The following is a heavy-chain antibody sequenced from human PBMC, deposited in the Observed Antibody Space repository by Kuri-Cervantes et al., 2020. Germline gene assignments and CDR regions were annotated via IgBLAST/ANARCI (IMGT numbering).Heavy chain of an antibody. Sequence: SQTLSLTCAVYGGAFSGYYWSWIRQSPGKGPEWIGEINYSGSTNYNSSLKSRLTISVDTSKNQFSLKLRSVTAADTAIYFCARSFQQQLVHDWFDPWGQGTLVTVSS. J-gene: IGHJ5*02. CDR2: INYSGST. V-gene: IGHV4-34*01. D-gene: IGHD6-13*01. CDR1: GGAFSGYY. CDR3: ARSFQQQLVHDWFDP.